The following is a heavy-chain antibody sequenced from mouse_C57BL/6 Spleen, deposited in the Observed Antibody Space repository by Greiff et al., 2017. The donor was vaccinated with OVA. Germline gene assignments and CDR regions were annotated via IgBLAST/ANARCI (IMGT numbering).Heavy chain of an antibody. CDR3: ARSLSTMITTRYYDV. CDR1: GYTFTSYG. Sequence: VQLQQSGAELARPGASVKLSCKASGYTFTSYGISWVKQRTGQGLEWIGEIYPRSGNTYYNEKFKGKATLTADKSSSTAYMELRSLTSEDSAVYFCARSLSTMITTRYYDVWGTGTTVTVSS. D-gene: IGHD2-4*01. V-gene: IGHV1-81*01. CDR2: IYPRSGNT. J-gene: IGHJ1*03.